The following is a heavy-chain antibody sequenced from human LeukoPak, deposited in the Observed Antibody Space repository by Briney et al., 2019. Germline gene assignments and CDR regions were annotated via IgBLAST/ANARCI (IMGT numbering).Heavy chain of an antibody. Sequence: ASVKVSCKASGYTFTRYDISWVRQAPGQEREWMGWISAYNGNTNYAQKLQGRVTMTTDTSTSTAYMELRSLRSDETDVYYCARELTGMGGNWFDPWGQGTLVTVSS. CDR3: ARELTGMGGNWFDP. V-gene: IGHV1-18*01. D-gene: IGHD3-9*01. CDR1: GYTFTRYD. CDR2: ISAYNGNT. J-gene: IGHJ5*02.